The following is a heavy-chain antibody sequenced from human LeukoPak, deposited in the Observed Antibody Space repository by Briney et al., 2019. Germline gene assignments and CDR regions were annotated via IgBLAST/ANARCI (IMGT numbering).Heavy chain of an antibody. J-gene: IGHJ4*02. CDR2: ISGSGGST. CDR1: GFTFSSYA. D-gene: IGHD5-24*01. CDR3: AKADRKDGYNKGYYFDY. V-gene: IGHV3-23*01. Sequence: GGSLRLSCAASGFTFSSYAMSWVRQAPGKGLEWVSAISGSGGSTYYADSVKGRFTISRDNSKNTLYLQMNSLRAEDTAVHYCAKADRKDGYNKGYYFDYWGQGTLVTVSS.